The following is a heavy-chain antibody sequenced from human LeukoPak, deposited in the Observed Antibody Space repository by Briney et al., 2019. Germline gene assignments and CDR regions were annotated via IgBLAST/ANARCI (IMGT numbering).Heavy chain of an antibody. J-gene: IGHJ4*02. CDR2: IYYSGST. CDR1: GASISSGDIY. CDR3: ARVPFYDSSGVF. Sequence: SQTLSLACTVSGASISSGDIYWSWIRQPPGQGLEWIGYIYYSGSTYYNPSLKSRVTISSDTSKNQFSLNLSSVTAADTAVYYCARVPFYDSSGVFWGQGTLVTVSS. V-gene: IGHV4-30-4*01. D-gene: IGHD3-22*01.